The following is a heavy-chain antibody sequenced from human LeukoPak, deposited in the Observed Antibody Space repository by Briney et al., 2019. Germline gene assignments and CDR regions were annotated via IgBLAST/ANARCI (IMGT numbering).Heavy chain of an antibody. J-gene: IGHJ3*02. D-gene: IGHD5-24*01. CDR3: ARWLQPLDAFDI. V-gene: IGHV4-59*08. Sequence: SETLSLTCTISSGSIGSFYWSWIRQPPGKGLEWIGYINFSENIKSNSALESRVTISMDTSKNQFSLKLSSVTAADTAVYYCARWLQPLDAFDIWGQGTMVTVSS. CDR1: SGSIGSFY. CDR2: INFSENI.